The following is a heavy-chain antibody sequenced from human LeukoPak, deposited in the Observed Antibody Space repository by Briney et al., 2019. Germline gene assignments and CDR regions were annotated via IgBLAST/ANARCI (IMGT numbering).Heavy chain of an antibody. CDR1: GYTLTELS. CDR2: FDPEDGET. V-gene: IGHV1-24*01. Sequence: ASVKVSCKVSGYTLTELSMHWVRQAPGKGLEWMGGFDPEDGETIYAQKFQGRVTMTEDTSTDTAYMELSSLRSEDTAVYYCARPAKGYCSSTSCDGGYYCYMDVWGKGTTVTVSS. D-gene: IGHD2-2*01. CDR3: ARPAKGYCSSTSCDGGYYCYMDV. J-gene: IGHJ6*03.